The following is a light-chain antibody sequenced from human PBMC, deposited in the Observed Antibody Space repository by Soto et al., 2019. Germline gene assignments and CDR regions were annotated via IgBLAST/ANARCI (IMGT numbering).Light chain of an antibody. CDR2: DAS. CDR3: QQYGSSTLT. CDR1: QSVTSSY. V-gene: IGKV3-20*01. J-gene: IGKJ5*01. Sequence: EIVLTQSPGTLSLSPGERATVSCRASQSVTSSYLAWYQQKPGQAPRLLIYDASSRATGIPDRFSGSGSGTDFSLTISRLEPDDVAVYYCQQYGSSTLTFGQGTRLEIK.